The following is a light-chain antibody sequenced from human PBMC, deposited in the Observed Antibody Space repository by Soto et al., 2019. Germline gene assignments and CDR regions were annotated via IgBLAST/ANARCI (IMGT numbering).Light chain of an antibody. CDR2: DIS. CDR1: QSVTTN. CDR3: QQYLDWPLT. Sequence: EIVMTQSPGTLSVSPGERVTLSCRASQSVTTNLAWYQQKPGQTPRLLIYDISERASGIPGRFSGSGSGTDFTLSISSLQAEDSTVYYCQQYLDWPLTFGGGTKVEI. J-gene: IGKJ4*02. V-gene: IGKV3-15*01.